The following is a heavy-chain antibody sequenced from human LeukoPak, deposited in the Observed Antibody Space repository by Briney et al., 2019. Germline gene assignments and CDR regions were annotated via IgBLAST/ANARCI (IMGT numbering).Heavy chain of an antibody. CDR1: GFTFSSYS. J-gene: IGHJ4*02. Sequence: GGSLRLSCAASGFTFSSYSMNWVRQAPGKGLEWVSHISSSSSSIYYADSVKGRFTISRDNAKNSLYLQMNSLRAEDTAVYYCARGYCSGGSCYLEKYYFDYWGQGTLVTVSS. CDR2: ISSSSSSI. CDR3: ARGYCSGGSCYLEKYYFDY. D-gene: IGHD2-15*01. V-gene: IGHV3-48*04.